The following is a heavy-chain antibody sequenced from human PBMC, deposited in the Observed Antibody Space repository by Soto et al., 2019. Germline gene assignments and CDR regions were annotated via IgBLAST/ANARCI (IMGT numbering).Heavy chain of an antibody. V-gene: IGHV3-30-3*01. CDR3: ARSSGWYGGFDY. CDR2: ISYDGSNK. CDR1: GFTFSSYA. D-gene: IGHD6-19*01. J-gene: IGHJ4*02. Sequence: GGSLRLSCAASGFTFSSYAMHWVRQAPGTGLEWVAVISYDGSNKYYADSVKGRFTISRDNSKNTLYLQMNSLRAEDTAVYYGARSSGWYGGFDYWGQGTLLTVSS.